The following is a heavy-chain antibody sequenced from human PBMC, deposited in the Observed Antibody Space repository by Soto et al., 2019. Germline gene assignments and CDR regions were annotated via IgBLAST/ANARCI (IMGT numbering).Heavy chain of an antibody. J-gene: IGHJ4*02. V-gene: IGHV6-1*01. CDR3: ARNEWRHLLAYFDY. CDR1: GDSVSSKSVA. D-gene: IGHD1-1*01. Sequence: SQTLSLTCAISGDSVSSKSVAWNWIRQSPSRGLEWLGRTYYRSKWYNDYAVSVQSRIVINPDTSKNQFSLHLNSVTPEDTAVYFFARNEWRHLLAYFDYWGQGTLVTVSS. CDR2: TYYRSKWYN.